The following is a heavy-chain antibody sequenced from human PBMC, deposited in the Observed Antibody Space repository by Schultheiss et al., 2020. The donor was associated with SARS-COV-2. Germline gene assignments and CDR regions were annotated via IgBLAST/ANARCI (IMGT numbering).Heavy chain of an antibody. V-gene: IGHV4-34*01. J-gene: IGHJ4*02. CDR3: ARDYYDSLDY. Sequence: SETLSLTCVVYGGSFSGYYWSWIRLPPGKGLEWIGEINHSGSTNYNPSLKSRVTISVDTSKNQFSLKLSSVTAADTAVYYCARDYYDSLDYWGQGTLVTVSS. CDR1: GGSFSGYY. D-gene: IGHD3-3*01. CDR2: INHSGST.